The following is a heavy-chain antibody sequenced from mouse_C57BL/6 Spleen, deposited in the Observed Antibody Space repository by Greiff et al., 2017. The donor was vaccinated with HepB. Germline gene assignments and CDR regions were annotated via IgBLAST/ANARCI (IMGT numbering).Heavy chain of an antibody. CDR2: INPSTGGT. V-gene: IGHV1-42*01. CDR1: GYSFTGYY. Sequence: EVQLQQSGPELVKPGASVKISCKASGYSFTGYYMNWVKQSPEKSLEWIGEINPSTGGTTYNQKFKAKATLTVDKSSSTAYMQLKSLTSEDSAVYYCARGPYGSSYPFAYWGQGTLVTVSA. D-gene: IGHD1-1*01. J-gene: IGHJ3*01. CDR3: ARGPYGSSYPFAY.